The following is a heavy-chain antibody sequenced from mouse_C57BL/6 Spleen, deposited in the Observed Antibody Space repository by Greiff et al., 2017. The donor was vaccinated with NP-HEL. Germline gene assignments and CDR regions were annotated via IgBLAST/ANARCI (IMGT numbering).Heavy chain of an antibody. CDR1: GFSLSTSGMG. CDR3: ASYYSNRYYAMDY. V-gene: IGHV8-12*01. Sequence: QVQLKESGPGILQSSQTLSLTCSFSGFSLSTSGMGVSWIRQPSGKGLEWLAHIYWDDDKRYNPSLKSRLTISKDTSRNQVFLKITSVDTADTATYYCASYYSNRYYAMDYWGQGTSVTVSS. D-gene: IGHD2-5*01. J-gene: IGHJ4*01. CDR2: IYWDDDK.